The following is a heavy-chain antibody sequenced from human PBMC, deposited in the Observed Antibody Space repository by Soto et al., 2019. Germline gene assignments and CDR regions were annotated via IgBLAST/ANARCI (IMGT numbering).Heavy chain of an antibody. V-gene: IGHV1-69*13. CDR1: GGTFSSYA. D-gene: IGHD3-10*01. CDR3: ASSLLWFGELSFRPFHY. Sequence: GASVKVSCKASGGTFSSYAISWVRQAPGQGLEWMGGIIPIFGTANYAQKFQGRVTITADESTSTAYMELSSLRSEDTAVYYCASSLLWFGELSFRPFHYWGQGTLVTVPQ. CDR2: IIPIFGTA. J-gene: IGHJ4*02.